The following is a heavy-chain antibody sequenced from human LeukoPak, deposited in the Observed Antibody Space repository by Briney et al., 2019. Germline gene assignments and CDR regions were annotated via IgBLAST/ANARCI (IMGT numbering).Heavy chain of an antibody. CDR1: GFTVSSNY. J-gene: IGHJ4*02. CDR3: ATTRHLYSSGQD. Sequence: GGSLRLSCAASGFTVSSNYMTWVRQAPGKGLEWVSVTYSGGTTDYADSVKGRFTISRDNSKNTLYLQLNSLRADDTAVYYCATTRHLYSSGQDWGQGTLVTVSS. D-gene: IGHD6-19*01. V-gene: IGHV3-66*01. CDR2: TYSGGTT.